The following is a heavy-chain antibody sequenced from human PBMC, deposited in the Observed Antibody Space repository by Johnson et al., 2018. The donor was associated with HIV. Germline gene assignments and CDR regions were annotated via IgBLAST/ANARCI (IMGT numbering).Heavy chain of an antibody. CDR1: GFAFHNAW. J-gene: IGHJ3*02. V-gene: IGHV3-15*01. Sequence: EVQLVESGGGLVQPGGSLRLSCAASGFAFHNAWMNWVRQAPGTGLEWVGHIRSKTGGGTTDYAAPVKGRFTISRDDSRNTLYLQMNSLKTEDTAVYYCSTPRPNWGWNAFHIWGQGTMVTVSS. CDR2: IRSKTGGGTT. D-gene: IGHD7-27*01. CDR3: STPRPNWGWNAFHI.